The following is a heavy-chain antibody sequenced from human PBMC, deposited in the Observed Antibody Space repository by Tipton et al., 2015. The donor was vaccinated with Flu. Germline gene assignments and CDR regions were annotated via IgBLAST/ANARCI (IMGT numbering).Heavy chain of an antibody. CDR2: ISGSGGST. CDR1: GFTFSSYA. Sequence: SLRLSCAASGFTFSSYAMSWVRQAPGKGLEWASAISGSGGSTYYADSVKGRFTISRDNSKNTLYLQMNSLRAEDTAVYYCAKGPGAARLQYYYYYMDVWGKGTTVTVSS. J-gene: IGHJ6*03. D-gene: IGHD6-6*01. V-gene: IGHV3-23*01. CDR3: AKGPGAARLQYYYYYMDV.